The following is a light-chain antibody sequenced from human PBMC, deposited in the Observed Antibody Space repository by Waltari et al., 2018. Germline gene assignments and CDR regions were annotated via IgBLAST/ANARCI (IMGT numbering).Light chain of an antibody. CDR2: DVS. CDR3: CSFTSSSTWV. V-gene: IGLV2-14*03. CDR1: ATDVGGYNY. J-gene: IGLJ3*02. Sequence: QSALTQPASVPGSPGQSITIPGTGTATDVGGYNYVSWYQQHPGKAPKLIIFDVSSRPSGISNRFSGSKFGNTASLTISGVQPEDEADYYCCSFTSSSTWVFGGGTKLTVL.